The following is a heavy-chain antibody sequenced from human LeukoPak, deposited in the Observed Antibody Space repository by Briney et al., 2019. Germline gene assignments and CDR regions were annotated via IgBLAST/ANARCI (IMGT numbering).Heavy chain of an antibody. CDR1: GFTVSSNY. D-gene: IGHD6-13*01. V-gene: IGHV3-53*01. Sequence: GGSLRLSCAASGFTVSSNYMSWVRQAPGKGLEWVSVIYSGGSTYYADSVKGRFTISRDNSKNTLYLQMNGLRAEDTAVYYCASHVAGYRIYYYYYYMDVWGKGTTVTVSS. CDR2: IYSGGST. CDR3: ASHVAGYRIYYYYYYMDV. J-gene: IGHJ6*03.